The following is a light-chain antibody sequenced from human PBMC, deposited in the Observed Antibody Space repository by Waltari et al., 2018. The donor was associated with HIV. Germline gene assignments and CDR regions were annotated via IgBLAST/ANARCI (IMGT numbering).Light chain of an antibody. Sequence: QSALTQPASVSGSPGQSIAISCTGPSRDVGGYHYVSWYQQHPGKAPKLLIYEVSNRPSGVSNRFAGSKSGNTASLTISGLQAEDEADYYCSSYTTSSTVVFGGGTKLTVL. CDR3: SSYTTSSTVV. V-gene: IGLV2-14*01. CDR2: EVS. J-gene: IGLJ3*02. CDR1: SRDVGGYHY.